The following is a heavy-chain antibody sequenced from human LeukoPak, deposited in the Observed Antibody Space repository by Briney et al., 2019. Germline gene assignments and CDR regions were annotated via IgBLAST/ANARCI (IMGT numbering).Heavy chain of an antibody. D-gene: IGHD1-26*01. J-gene: IGHJ4*02. V-gene: IGHV6-1*01. CDR3: ARATPAGMGRGRTFDY. Sequence: SQTLSLTCAISGDSVSSNSAAWNWIRQSPSRGLEWLGRTYYRSKWYNDYAVSVKSRITINPDTSKNQFSLQLNSVTPEDAAVYYCARATPAGMGRGRTFDYWGQGTLVTVSS. CDR1: GDSVSSNSAA. CDR2: TYYRSKWYN.